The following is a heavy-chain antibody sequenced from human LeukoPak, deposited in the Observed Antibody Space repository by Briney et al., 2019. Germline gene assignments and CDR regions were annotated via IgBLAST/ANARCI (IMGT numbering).Heavy chain of an antibody. V-gene: IGHV4-38-2*02. Sequence: SETLSLTCTVSGYSISSGYYWGWIRQPPGKGLEWIGSIYHSGSTYYNPSLKSRVTISVDTSKNQFSLKLSSVTAADTAVYYCARALPQRGDAFDIWGQGTMVTVSS. CDR2: IYHSGST. CDR1: GYSISSGYY. D-gene: IGHD6-25*01. J-gene: IGHJ3*02. CDR3: ARALPQRGDAFDI.